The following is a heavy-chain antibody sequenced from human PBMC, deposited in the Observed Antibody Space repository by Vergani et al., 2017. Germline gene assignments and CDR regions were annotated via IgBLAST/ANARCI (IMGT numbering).Heavy chain of an antibody. CDR2: IYYSGST. J-gene: IGHJ6*02. D-gene: IGHD3-10*01. Sequence: QVQLQESGPGLVKPSETLSLTCTVSGGSISSYYWSWIRQPPGNGLEWIGYIYYSGSTNYNPSLKSRVTISVDTSKNQFSLKLSSVTAADTAVYYCARGGYGAGSRGHGMDVWGQGTTVTVSS. V-gene: IGHV4-59*01. CDR1: GGSISSYY. CDR3: ARGGYGAGSRGHGMDV.